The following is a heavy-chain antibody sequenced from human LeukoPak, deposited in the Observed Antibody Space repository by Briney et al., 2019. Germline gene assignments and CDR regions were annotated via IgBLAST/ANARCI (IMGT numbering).Heavy chain of an antibody. CDR2: ISYDGRDE. J-gene: IGHJ5*02. V-gene: IGHV3-30*04. CDR3: ASDRIAGAATDWFAA. CDR1: GFTLSSHA. D-gene: IGHD2-15*01. Sequence: GGSLRLSCAASGFTLSSHAMHWVSQAPGMGLEWVAVISYDGRDEYYADSVKGRFTVSRDNSRNTLYLQMNSLRPEDTAVFYCASDRIAGAATDWFAAWGQGTLVTVSS.